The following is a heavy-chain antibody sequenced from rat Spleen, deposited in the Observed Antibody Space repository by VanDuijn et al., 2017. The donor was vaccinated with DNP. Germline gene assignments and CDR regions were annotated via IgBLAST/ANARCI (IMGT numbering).Heavy chain of an antibody. J-gene: IGHJ2*01. CDR2: SNYAGGST. D-gene: IGHD1-4*01. Sequence: EVQLVESGGGLVQPGGSLKLSCAASGFTFSDYYMAWVRQAPTKGLEWVAYSNYAGGSTYNGDSVKGRFTISRDNAKSTLYLQRNSLRSEDMATYYCARHVLPLRVWDYWGQGVMVTVSS. CDR1: GFTFSDYY. CDR3: ARHVLPLRVWDY. V-gene: IGHV5-22*01.